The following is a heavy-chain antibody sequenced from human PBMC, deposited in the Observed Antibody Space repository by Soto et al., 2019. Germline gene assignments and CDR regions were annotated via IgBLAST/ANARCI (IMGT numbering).Heavy chain of an antibody. D-gene: IGHD2-21*01. Sequence: LRICCASCRFRVYSYAMHVVRQAPGKGLEWVSAISGSGGSTYYADSVKGRFTISRDNSKNTLYLQMNSLRAEDTAVYYCAKFCDRRWAFDIWGQGTIVTVSS. CDR3: AKFCDRRWAFDI. V-gene: IGHV3-23*01. CDR2: ISGSGGST. J-gene: IGHJ3*02. CDR1: RFRVYSYA.